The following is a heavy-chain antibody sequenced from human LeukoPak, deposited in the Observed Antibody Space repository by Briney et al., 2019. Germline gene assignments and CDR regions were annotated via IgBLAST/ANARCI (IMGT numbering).Heavy chain of an antibody. D-gene: IGHD6-13*01. J-gene: IGHJ4*02. CDR3: AREVAASSHPNYFDY. CDR2: IYHSGST. CDR1: GDSISSNKYY. V-gene: IGHV4-39*07. Sequence: PSETLSLTCTVSGDSISSNKYYWGWIRQPPGKGLEWIGEIYHSGSTNYNPSLKSRVTISVDKSKNQFSLKLSSVTAADTAVYYCAREVAASSHPNYFDYWGQGTLVTVSS.